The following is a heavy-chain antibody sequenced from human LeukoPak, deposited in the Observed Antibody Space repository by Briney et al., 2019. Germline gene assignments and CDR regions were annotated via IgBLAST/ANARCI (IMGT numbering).Heavy chain of an antibody. CDR1: GFTVSSNY. Sequence: PGGSLRLSCAASGFTVSSNYMSWVRQAPGKGLEWVSVIYSGGSTYYADSVKGRFTISRDNSKNTPYLQMNSLRAEDTAVYYCARDPLGYCSGGSCLGLYYYYGMDVWGQGTTVTVSS. D-gene: IGHD2-15*01. CDR3: ARDPLGYCSGGSCLGLYYYYGMDV. J-gene: IGHJ6*02. V-gene: IGHV3-53*01. CDR2: IYSGGST.